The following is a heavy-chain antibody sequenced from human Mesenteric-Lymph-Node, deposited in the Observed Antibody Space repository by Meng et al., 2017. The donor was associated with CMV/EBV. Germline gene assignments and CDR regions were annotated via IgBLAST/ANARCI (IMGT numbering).Heavy chain of an antibody. CDR2: IYYSGST. CDR1: VSSGSYD. J-gene: IGHJ5*02. Sequence: VSSGSYDWSWIRQPPGKGLEWIGYIYYSGSTNYNPSLKSRVTISVDTSKNQFSLKLSSVTAADTAVYYCARGGDIVVVPAAAVWFDPWGQGTLVTVSS. V-gene: IGHV4-61*01. CDR3: ARGGDIVVVPAAAVWFDP. D-gene: IGHD2-2*01.